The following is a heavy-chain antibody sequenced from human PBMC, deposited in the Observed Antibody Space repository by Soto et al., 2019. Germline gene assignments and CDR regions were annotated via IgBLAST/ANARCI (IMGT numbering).Heavy chain of an antibody. J-gene: IGHJ3*02. CDR2: IYPGDSDT. D-gene: IGHD2-15*01. Sequence: GASLKISCKGSGYSFTSYWIGWVRQMPGKGLEWMGIIYPGDSDTRYSPSFQGQVTISADKSISTAYLQWSSLKASDTAMYYCARLSGDIVVVVEDNDALDIWGQGTMVTVSS. CDR3: ARLSGDIVVVVEDNDALDI. V-gene: IGHV5-51*01. CDR1: GYSFTSYW.